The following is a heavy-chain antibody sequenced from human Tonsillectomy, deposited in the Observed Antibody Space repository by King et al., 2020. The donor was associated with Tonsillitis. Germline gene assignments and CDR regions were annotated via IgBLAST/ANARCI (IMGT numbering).Heavy chain of an antibody. D-gene: IGHD2-15*01. CDR1: GYTFNSYG. CDR2: ISAYNGNT. Sequence: VQLVESGAEEKKPGASVKVSCKASGYTFNSYGISWVRQAPGQGLEWMRWISAYNGNTNYAHKHQGRVTMTTDTSTSTAYMELRSLRSDDTAVYYCARGQSGGSWKFDYWGQGTLVTVAS. CDR3: ARGQSGGSWKFDY. J-gene: IGHJ4*02. V-gene: IGHV1-18*04.